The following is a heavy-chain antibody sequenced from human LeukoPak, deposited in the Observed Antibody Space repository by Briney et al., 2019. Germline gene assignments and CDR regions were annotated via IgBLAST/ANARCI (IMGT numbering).Heavy chain of an antibody. Sequence: GRSLRLSCAASGFTFSSYGMHWVRQAPGKGLEGVAVMSYDGSYKQYADSVKGRFTVSRDNSEKTLYLQMNSLRAEDTAVYYCAKYSSSSNYYYGMDVWGQGTTVTVSS. CDR3: AKYSSSSNYYYGMDV. J-gene: IGHJ6*02. CDR1: GFTFSSYG. V-gene: IGHV3-30*18. D-gene: IGHD6-13*01. CDR2: MSYDGSYK.